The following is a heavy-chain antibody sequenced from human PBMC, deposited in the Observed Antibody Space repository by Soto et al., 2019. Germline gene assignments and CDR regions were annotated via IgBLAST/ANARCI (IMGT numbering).Heavy chain of an antibody. CDR1: GGSISSGGYY. CDR3: ARSYDSSGLYFDY. J-gene: IGHJ4*02. D-gene: IGHD3-22*01. Sequence: PSETLSLTCTVSGGSISSGGYYWSWIRQHPGKGLEWIGYIYYSGSTYYNPSLKSRVTISVDTSKNQFSLKLSSVTAADTAVHYCARSYDSSGLYFDYWGQGTLVTVSS. CDR2: IYYSGST. V-gene: IGHV4-31*03.